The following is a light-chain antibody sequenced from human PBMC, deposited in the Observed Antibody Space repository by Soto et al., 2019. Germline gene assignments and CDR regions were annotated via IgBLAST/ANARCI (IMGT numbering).Light chain of an antibody. J-gene: IGLJ1*01. V-gene: IGLV1-44*01. CDR3: LAWDDSLNGNL. Sequence: QSALTQPPSASGTPGQRVTISWSGSSSNIESNTVYWYQQLPGMAPRLLIHTNDRRPSGVPDRFSGSKSGTSASLAISGLQSEDEADYYCLAWDDSLNGNLLGTGTKVTVL. CDR2: TND. CDR1: SSNIESNT.